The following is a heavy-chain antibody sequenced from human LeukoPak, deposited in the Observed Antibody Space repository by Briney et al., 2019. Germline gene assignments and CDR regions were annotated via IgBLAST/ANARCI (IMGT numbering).Heavy chain of an antibody. J-gene: IGHJ4*02. CDR1: GSSISTSSYY. V-gene: IGHV4-39*02. D-gene: IGHD4-17*01. Sequence: SETLSLTCTVSGSSISTSSYYWGWIRQPPGKGLEWIGSVYYSGTTYYNPSLKSRVTISVDTSNNRFSLKLSSVSAADTAVYYCARVRDYECDYWGQGTLATVSS. CDR2: VYYSGTT. CDR3: ARVRDYECDY.